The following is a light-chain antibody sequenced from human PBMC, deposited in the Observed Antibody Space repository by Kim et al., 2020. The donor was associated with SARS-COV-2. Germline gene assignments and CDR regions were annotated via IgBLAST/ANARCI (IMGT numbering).Light chain of an antibody. Sequence: ASVKLTCTLSSGDSSYAIAWHQQQPEKGPRYLMKLNSDGSHNKGDGTPDRFSGSSSGAERYLTISSLQSEDEADYYCQTWDTGIRVFGGGTQLTVL. CDR1: SGDSSYA. V-gene: IGLV4-69*01. CDR3: QTWDTGIRV. J-gene: IGLJ3*02. CDR2: LNSDGSH.